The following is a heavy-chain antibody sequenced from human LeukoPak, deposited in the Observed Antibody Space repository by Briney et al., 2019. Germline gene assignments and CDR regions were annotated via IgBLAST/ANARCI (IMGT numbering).Heavy chain of an antibody. V-gene: IGHV4-34*01. CDR1: GVSFSGYY. D-gene: IGHD6-13*01. CDR2: INHSGST. CDR3: ARGEYSSSWYGDYYYGMDV. J-gene: IGHJ6*02. Sequence: SETLSLTCAVYGVSFSGYYWSWIRQPPGKGLEWIGEINHSGSTNYNPSLKSRVTISVDTSKNQFSLKLSPVTAADTAVYYCARGEYSSSWYGDYYYGMDVWGQGTTVTVSS.